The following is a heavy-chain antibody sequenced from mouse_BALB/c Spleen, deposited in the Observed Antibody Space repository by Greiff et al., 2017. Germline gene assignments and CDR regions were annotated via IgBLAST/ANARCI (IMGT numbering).Heavy chain of an antibody. J-gene: IGHJ3*01. CDR2: ISNLAYSI. V-gene: IGHV5-15*02. CDR3: ARERSPTGSWFAY. Sequence: EVNVVESGGGLVQPGGSRKLSCAASGFTFSDYGMAWVRQAPGKGPEWVAFISNLAYSIYYADTVTGRFTISRENAKNTLYLEMSSLRSEDTAMYYCARERSPTGSWFAYWGQGTLVTVSA. D-gene: IGHD2-10*01. CDR1: GFTFSDYG.